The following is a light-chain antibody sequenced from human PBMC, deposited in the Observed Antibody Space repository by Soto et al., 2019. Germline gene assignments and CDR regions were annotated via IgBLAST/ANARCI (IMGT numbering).Light chain of an antibody. CDR2: DVS. CDR3: GSDSSSRTLYV. CDR1: SSDVGGSNY. Sequence: QSALTQPASVSGSPGQSITISCTGTSSDVGGSNYVSWYQQHPGKAPKLMIYDVSNRPSGVSNRFSGSKSGNTASLTLSGLQAEDEADYYCGSDSSSRTLYVFGTGTKLTVL. V-gene: IGLV2-14*03. J-gene: IGLJ1*01.